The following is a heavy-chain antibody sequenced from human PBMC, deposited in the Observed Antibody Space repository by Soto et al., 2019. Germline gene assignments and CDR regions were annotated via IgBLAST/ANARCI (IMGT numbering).Heavy chain of an antibody. CDR2: ISYDGSKK. J-gene: IGHJ4*02. CDR1: EFNFSSYA. D-gene: IGHD6-13*01. CDR3: AREGIAAAGTTPHY. Sequence: PGGSLRLSCAASEFNFSSYAIHWVRQAPGKGLEWVAVISYDGSKKYYADSVKGRFTISRDNSKNTLYLQMNSLRAEDTAVYYCAREGIAAAGTTPHYWGQGTLVTGSS. V-gene: IGHV3-30-3*01.